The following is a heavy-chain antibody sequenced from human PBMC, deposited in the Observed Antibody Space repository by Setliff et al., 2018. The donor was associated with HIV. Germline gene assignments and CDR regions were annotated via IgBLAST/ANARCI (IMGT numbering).Heavy chain of an antibody. CDR2: IIPVFDTP. Sequence: SVKVSCKASGGAFSSYAINWVRQAPGQGLEWMGGIIPVFDTPNYAQKFQGRTTITADESTSASSMELSSLGSEDTAVYYCARVNGGNTPYYFDSWGQGTLVTVSS. J-gene: IGHJ4*02. D-gene: IGHD2-15*01. V-gene: IGHV1-69*13. CDR1: GGAFSSYA. CDR3: ARVNGGNTPYYFDS.